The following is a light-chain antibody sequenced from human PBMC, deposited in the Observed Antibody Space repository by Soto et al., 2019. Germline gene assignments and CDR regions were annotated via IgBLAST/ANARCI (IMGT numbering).Light chain of an antibody. Sequence: IQMTQSPSTLSASVGHRVTITCRASQSISSWLAWYQQKPGKAPKLLIYDASSLESGVPSRFSGSGSGTEFTLTTSSLQPDDFATYFGQQYNSYPLTFGGGTKAEIK. CDR1: QSISSW. CDR2: DAS. V-gene: IGKV1-5*01. CDR3: QQYNSYPLT. J-gene: IGKJ4*01.